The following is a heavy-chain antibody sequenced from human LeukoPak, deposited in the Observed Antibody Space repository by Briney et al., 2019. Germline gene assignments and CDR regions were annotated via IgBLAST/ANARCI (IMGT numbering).Heavy chain of an antibody. CDR1: GFTFSSYG. D-gene: IGHD2-15*01. Sequence: GGSLRLSCAASGFTFSSYGMHWVRQAPGKGPKWVAFIRYDGSNKYYADSVKGRFTISRDNSKNTLYLQMNSLRAEDTAVYYCAKDFVGYCSGGSCYSFDYWGQGTLVTVSS. J-gene: IGHJ4*02. CDR3: AKDFVGYCSGGSCYSFDY. V-gene: IGHV3-30*02. CDR2: IRYDGSNK.